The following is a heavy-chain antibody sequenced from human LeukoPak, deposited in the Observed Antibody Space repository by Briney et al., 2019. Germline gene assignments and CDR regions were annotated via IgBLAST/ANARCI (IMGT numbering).Heavy chain of an antibody. CDR2: IIPIFGTA. V-gene: IGHV1-69*06. J-gene: IGHJ3*02. D-gene: IGHD2-15*01. Sequence: SVKVSCKASGGTFSSYAISWVRQAPGQGLEWMGGIIPIFGTANYAQKFQGRVTITADKSTSTACTELSSLRSEDTAVYYCARSSGYRGAFDIWGQGTMVTVSS. CDR3: ARSSGYRGAFDI. CDR1: GGTFSSYA.